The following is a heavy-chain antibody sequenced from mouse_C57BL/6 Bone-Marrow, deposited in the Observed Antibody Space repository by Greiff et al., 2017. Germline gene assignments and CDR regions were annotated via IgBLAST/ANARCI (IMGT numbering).Heavy chain of an antibody. J-gene: IGHJ1*03. D-gene: IGHD2-3*01. CDR1: GYTFTSYW. CDR2: IDPSDSYT. Sequence: QVQLQQPGAELVMPGASVKLSCKASGYTFTSYWMHWVKHRPGQGLEWIGEIDPSDSYTNYNQKFKGQSTLTVDKSSSTAYMQLSSLTSEDSAVYYCATRWLLRKHWYLDDWGTGTTVTVSS. CDR3: ATRWLLRKHWYLDD. V-gene: IGHV1-69*01.